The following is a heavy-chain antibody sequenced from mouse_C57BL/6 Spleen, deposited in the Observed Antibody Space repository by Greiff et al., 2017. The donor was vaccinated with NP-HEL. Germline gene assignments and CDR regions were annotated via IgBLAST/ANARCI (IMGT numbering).Heavy chain of an antibody. Sequence: GGGLVQPKGSLKLSCAASGFTFNTYAMHWVRQAPGKGLEWVARIRSKSSNYATYYADSVKDRFTISRDDSQSMLDLQRNNLKTEDTARYDCVRDDQNAMDDWGQGTSVTVSS. V-gene: IGHV10-3*01. CDR2: IRSKSSNYAT. CDR1: GFTFNTYA. J-gene: IGHJ4*01. CDR3: VRDDQNAMDD.